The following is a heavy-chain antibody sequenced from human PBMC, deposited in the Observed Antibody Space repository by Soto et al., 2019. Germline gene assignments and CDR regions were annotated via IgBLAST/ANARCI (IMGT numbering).Heavy chain of an antibody. Sequence: ASVKVSCKASGYTFTGYYMYWMRQAPGQGLEWMGWISAYNGNTNYAQKLQGRVTMTTDTSTSTAYMKLRSLRSDDTAVYYCARGDYGDSNDYWGQGTLVTVSS. J-gene: IGHJ4*02. V-gene: IGHV1-18*04. CDR2: ISAYNGNT. D-gene: IGHD4-17*01. CDR1: GYTFTGYY. CDR3: ARGDYGDSNDY.